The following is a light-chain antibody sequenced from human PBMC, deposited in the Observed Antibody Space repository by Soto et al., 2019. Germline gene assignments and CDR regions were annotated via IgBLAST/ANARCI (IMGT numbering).Light chain of an antibody. V-gene: IGLV2-14*03. CDR2: DVS. CDR1: SSDVGYYNY. Sequence: QSVLTQPASVSASPGQSITISCTGTSSDVGYYNYVSWYQQHPGKAPKLMIYDVSNRPSGVSNRFSGSKSGNTASLTISGLQTEDEADYYCSSYTTSSTYVFGSGTKLTVL. J-gene: IGLJ1*01. CDR3: SSYTTSSTYV.